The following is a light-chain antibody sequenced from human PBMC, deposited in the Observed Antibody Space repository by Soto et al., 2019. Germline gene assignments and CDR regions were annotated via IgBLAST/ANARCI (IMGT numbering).Light chain of an antibody. CDR1: EDIRSD. Sequence: DIQMTQSPSSLSASVGDRVTITCRASEDIRSDLGWYQQRPGRAPKRLIYATFTLQSGVPSRFSGSRSGTEFTLTITNLQPEPFAPYSCLQFNSYPRTFGQGTNVDI. J-gene: IGKJ1*01. CDR3: LQFNSYPRT. CDR2: ATF. V-gene: IGKV1-17*02.